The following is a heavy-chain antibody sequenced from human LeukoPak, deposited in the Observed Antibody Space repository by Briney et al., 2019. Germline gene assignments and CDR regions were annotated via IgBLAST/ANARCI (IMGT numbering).Heavy chain of an antibody. J-gene: IGHJ3*02. CDR1: GFTFSSYT. V-gene: IGHV3-30-3*01. D-gene: IGHD3-3*01. CDR3: ARGVIIYGVVRGAFDI. Sequence: AGGSLRLSCAASGFTFSSYTMHWARQAPGKGLEWVAVMSYDGNNKYYADSVKGRFTISRDNSKNTLDLQMNSLRTEETAVYYCARGVIIYGVVRGAFDIWGQGTMVTVSS. CDR2: MSYDGNNK.